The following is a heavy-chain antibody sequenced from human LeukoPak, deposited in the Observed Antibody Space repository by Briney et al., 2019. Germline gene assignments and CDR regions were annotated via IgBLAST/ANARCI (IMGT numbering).Heavy chain of an antibody. V-gene: IGHV3-23*01. CDR1: GFTFSSYA. Sequence: GGSLRLSCAASGFTFSSYAMSWVRQAPGKGLEWVSAISGSGGSTYYADSVKGRFTISRDNSKNTLYLQMNSLRAEDTAVYYCAKSYGDSYYYGMDVWGEGTTVTVSS. CDR3: AKSYGDSYYYGMDV. J-gene: IGHJ6*04. CDR2: ISGSGGST. D-gene: IGHD4-17*01.